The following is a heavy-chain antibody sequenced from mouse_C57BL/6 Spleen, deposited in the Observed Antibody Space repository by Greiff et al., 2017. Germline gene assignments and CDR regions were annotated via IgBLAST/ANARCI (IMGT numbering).Heavy chain of an antibody. CDR3: ARDLYDGYYESNAWFAY. D-gene: IGHD2-3*01. CDR2: LSYDGSN. CDR1: GYSITSGYY. Sequence: EVHLVESGPGLVKPSQSLSLTCSVTGYSITSGYYWNWIRQFPGNKLEWMGYLSYDGSNNYNPSLKNRISITRDTSKNQFFLKLNSVTTEDTATYYCARDLYDGYYESNAWFAYWGQGTLVTVSA. J-gene: IGHJ3*01. V-gene: IGHV3-6*01.